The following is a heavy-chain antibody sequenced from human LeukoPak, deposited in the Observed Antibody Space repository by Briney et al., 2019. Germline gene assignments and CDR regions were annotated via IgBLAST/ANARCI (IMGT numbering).Heavy chain of an antibody. CDR3: VFDSSGYLSRSLPPYFDY. CDR2: ILPIFGTA. V-gene: IGHV1-69*05. J-gene: IGHJ4*02. D-gene: IGHD3-22*01. Sequence: ASVKVSCKXSGGTFSRYAISWVRQAPGQELEWMGGILPIFGTADNSQKFQGRVTLTTDESTSTAYMELTNLRSEDTAVYYCVFDSSGYLSRSLPPYFDYWGQGTLVTVSS. CDR1: GGTFSRYA.